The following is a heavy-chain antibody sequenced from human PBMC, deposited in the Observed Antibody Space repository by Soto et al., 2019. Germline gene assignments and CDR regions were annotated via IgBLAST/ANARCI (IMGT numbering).Heavy chain of an antibody. Sequence: GASMKVSCKASGYTFTSYYIHWVRQAPGQGLEWMGKINPSGGSTSYAQKFQGRVTMTRDTSTSTVYMELSSLRSEDTAVYYCARAGGYGEDARRFAEYFQHWGQGTLVTVSS. CDR1: GYTFTSYY. D-gene: IGHD4-17*01. CDR2: INPSGGST. CDR3: ARAGGYGEDARRFAEYFQH. J-gene: IGHJ1*01. V-gene: IGHV1-46*03.